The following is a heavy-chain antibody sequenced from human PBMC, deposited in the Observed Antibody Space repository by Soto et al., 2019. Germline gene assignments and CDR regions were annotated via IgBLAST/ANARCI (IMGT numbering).Heavy chain of an antibody. CDR2: IYYSGST. D-gene: IGHD5-18*01. CDR3: ARTGPQLWFSSVGV. Sequence: QVQLQESGPGLVKPSETLSLTCTVSGGSISSYYWSWIRQPPGKGLEWIGYIYYSGSTNYNPSLKSRVTISVDTSKNQFSLKLSSVTAADTAVYYCARTGPQLWFSSVGVWGQGTLVTVSS. CDR1: GGSISSYY. V-gene: IGHV4-59*01. J-gene: IGHJ4*02.